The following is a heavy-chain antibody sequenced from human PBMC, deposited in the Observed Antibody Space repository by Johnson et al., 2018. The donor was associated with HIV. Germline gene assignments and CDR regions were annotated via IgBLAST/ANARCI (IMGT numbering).Heavy chain of an antibody. D-gene: IGHD3-22*01. CDR2: INWHGGRT. V-gene: IGHV3-20*01. CDR3: ASVIGLGYYDSTANAFDI. J-gene: IGHJ3*02. Sequence: VQLVESGGGVVQPGGSLRLSCAASGFTFDDYGMSWVRQAPGQGLEWVSGINWHGGRTSYAASVTGRFTISRDNAQRSLYMKTTSLRAEDTAWPHCASVIGLGYYDSTANAFDIWGQGTMVTVSS. CDR1: GFTFDDYG.